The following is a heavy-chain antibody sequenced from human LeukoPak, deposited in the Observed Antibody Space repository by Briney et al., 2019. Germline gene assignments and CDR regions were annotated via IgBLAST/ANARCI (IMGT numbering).Heavy chain of an antibody. CDR1: GGSISSSSHY. Sequence: SETLTLTCTVSGGSISSSSHYWGWIRQPPGKGLEWIGSIYYSGSTYYNPSLKSRVTISVDTSKNQFSLKLSSVTAADTAVYYCARRRGVVPAAIGAPAGHYFYYYMDVWGKGTTVTVSS. CDR2: IYYSGST. V-gene: IGHV4-39*01. CDR3: ARRRGVVPAAIGAPAGHYFYYYMDV. J-gene: IGHJ6*03. D-gene: IGHD2-2*02.